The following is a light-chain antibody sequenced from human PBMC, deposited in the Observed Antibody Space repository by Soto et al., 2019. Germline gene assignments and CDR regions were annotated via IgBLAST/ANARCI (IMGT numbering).Light chain of an antibody. V-gene: IGLV3-27*01. J-gene: IGLJ3*02. CDR1: VLAKKY. CDR2: KDS. Sequence: ELTQPSSVSVSPGQTARITCSGDVLAKKYARWFQQKPGQAPMVVIYKDSERPAGITERFSGSSSGTTVTLTISGAQVEDEADYYCYSATNNTLGVFGGGTKLTVL. CDR3: YSATNNTLGV.